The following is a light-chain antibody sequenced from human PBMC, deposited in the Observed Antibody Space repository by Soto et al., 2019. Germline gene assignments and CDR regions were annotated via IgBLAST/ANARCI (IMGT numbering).Light chain of an antibody. J-gene: IGKJ1*01. V-gene: IGKV1-5*03. Sequence: DIQMTQSPSTLSASVGDRVTITCRASQSISSWLAWYQHKPGKAPKLLIYKASRLESGVPSRFSGSGSGTEFTLTISTQQPEDFASYYCLRYNSHPWTFGQGTKVEIK. CDR1: QSISSW. CDR3: LRYNSHPWT. CDR2: KAS.